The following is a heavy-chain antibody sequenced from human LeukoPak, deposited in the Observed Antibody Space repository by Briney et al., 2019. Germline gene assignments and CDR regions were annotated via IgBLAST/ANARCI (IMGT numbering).Heavy chain of an antibody. CDR1: GVSISSYY. D-gene: IGHD1-1*01. CDR2: MYYSGST. Sequence: SETLSLTCTVTGVSISSYYWGWIRQPPGKGLEWIGSMYYSGSTYYNASLKSRVTISVDTSKNHFSLSLTSVTAADTAVYYCARIRGTGMPDYWGQGTLVTVSS. V-gene: IGHV4-39*01. CDR3: ARIRGTGMPDY. J-gene: IGHJ4*02.